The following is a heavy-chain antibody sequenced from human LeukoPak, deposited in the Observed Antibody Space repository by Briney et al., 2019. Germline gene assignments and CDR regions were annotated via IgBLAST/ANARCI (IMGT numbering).Heavy chain of an antibody. V-gene: IGHV4-59*01. CDR2: IYYSGRT. Sequence: SSETLSLTCTVSGGSKNSYYGSWIRQPPGKGLEWIAYIYYSGRTNYNPSLKSRVTISLDTSKNQVSLKLSSVTAADTAVYYCATLYAVRGALSLAMWGQGTMVTVSS. D-gene: IGHD2-8*01. CDR1: GGSKNSYY. CDR3: ATLYAVRGALSLAM. J-gene: IGHJ3*02.